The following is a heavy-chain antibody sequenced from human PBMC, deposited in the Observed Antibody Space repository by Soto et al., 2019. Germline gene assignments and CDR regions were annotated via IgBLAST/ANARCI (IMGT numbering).Heavy chain of an antibody. CDR2: ISGSGGST. Sequence: EVQLLESGGGLVQPGGSLRLSCAASGFTFSSYAMSWVRQAPGKGLEWVSAISGSGGSTYYADSVKGRFTISRDNSKNTLYLQMNSMRAEDTAVYYFAKRWTVVVAARNWDFDLWGRGTLVTVSS. D-gene: IGHD2-15*01. CDR3: AKRWTVVVAARNWDFDL. V-gene: IGHV3-23*01. CDR1: GFTFSSYA. J-gene: IGHJ2*01.